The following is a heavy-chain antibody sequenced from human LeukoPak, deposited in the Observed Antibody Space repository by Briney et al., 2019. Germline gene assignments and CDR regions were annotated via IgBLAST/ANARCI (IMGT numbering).Heavy chain of an antibody. CDR1: GGSISSSSYY. V-gene: IGHV4-39*07. CDR2: IYYSGST. Sequence: PSETLSLTCTVSGGSISSSSYYWGWIRQPPGKGLEWIGSIYYSGSTYYNPSLKSRVTISVDTSKNQFSLKLSSVTAADTAVYYCARFLRGDRYYFDYWGQGTLVTVSS. J-gene: IGHJ4*02. D-gene: IGHD2-21*02. CDR3: ARFLRGDRYYFDY.